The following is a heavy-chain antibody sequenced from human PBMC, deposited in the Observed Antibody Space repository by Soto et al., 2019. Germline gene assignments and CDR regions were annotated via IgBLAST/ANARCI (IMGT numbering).Heavy chain of an antibody. D-gene: IGHD6-13*01. CDR3: AKEFYSSSWYGGYFDY. V-gene: IGHV3-23*01. CDR2: ISGSGGST. CDR1: GFTFSSYA. Sequence: GGSLRLSXAASGFTFSSYAMSWVRQAPGKGLEWVSAISGSGGSTYYADSVKGRFTISRDNSKNTLYLQMNSLRAEDTAVYYCAKEFYSSSWYGGYFDYWGQGTLVTVSS. J-gene: IGHJ4*02.